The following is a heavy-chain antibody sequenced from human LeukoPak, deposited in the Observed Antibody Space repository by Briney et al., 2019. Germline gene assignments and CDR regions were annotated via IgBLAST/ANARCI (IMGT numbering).Heavy chain of an antibody. CDR3: ARDFRLTVRGVILDY. Sequence: ASMKVSCKASGYTFIGYYIHWVRQAPGQGLEWMGWISAYNGNTNYAQKLQGRVTMTTDTSTSTAYMELRSLRSDDTAVYYCARDFRLTVRGVILDYWGQGTLVTVSS. J-gene: IGHJ4*02. CDR1: GYTFIGYY. CDR2: ISAYNGNT. D-gene: IGHD3-10*01. V-gene: IGHV1-18*04.